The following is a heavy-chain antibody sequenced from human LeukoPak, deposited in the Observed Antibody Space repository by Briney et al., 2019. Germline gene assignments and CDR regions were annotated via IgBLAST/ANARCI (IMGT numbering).Heavy chain of an antibody. CDR1: GFTFSSYW. J-gene: IGHJ4*02. Sequence: GGSLRLSCAASGFTFSSYWMSWVRQAPGKGPEWVANIKQDGSEKYYVDSVKGRFTIFRDNAKNSLYLQMNSLRAEDTAVYYCARTGSSVHFDYWGQGTLVTVSS. V-gene: IGHV3-7*01. CDR2: IKQDGSEK. CDR3: ARTGSSVHFDY. D-gene: IGHD2-15*01.